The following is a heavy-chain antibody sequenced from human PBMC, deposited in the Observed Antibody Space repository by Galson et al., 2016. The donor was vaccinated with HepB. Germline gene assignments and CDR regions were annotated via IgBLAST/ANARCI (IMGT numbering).Heavy chain of an antibody. Sequence: SVKVSCKASGYTFTSYGFSWVRQAPGQGLEWIGWTSAFNGNINYAQKFQGRVTMTTDTSTSTAYMELRSLRSDDTAVYYCARRSGWTNDAFDIWGQGTMVTVSS. D-gene: IGHD6-19*01. CDR3: ARRSGWTNDAFDI. CDR2: TSAFNGNI. V-gene: IGHV1-18*01. J-gene: IGHJ3*02. CDR1: GYTFTSYG.